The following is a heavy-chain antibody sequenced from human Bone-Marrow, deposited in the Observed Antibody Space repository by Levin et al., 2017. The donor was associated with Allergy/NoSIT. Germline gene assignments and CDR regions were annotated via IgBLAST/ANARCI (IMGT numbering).Heavy chain of an antibody. D-gene: IGHD3-10*01. J-gene: IGHJ6*04. CDR1: GGSISSSSYY. Sequence: SQTLSLTCTVSGGSISSSSYYWGWIRQPPGKGLEWIGSIYYSGSTYYNPSLKSRVTISVDTSKNQFSLKLSSVTAADTAVYYCARHFETYYYGSGSIYMDVWGKGTTVTVSS. CDR2: IYYSGST. V-gene: IGHV4-39*01. CDR3: ARHFETYYYGSGSIYMDV.